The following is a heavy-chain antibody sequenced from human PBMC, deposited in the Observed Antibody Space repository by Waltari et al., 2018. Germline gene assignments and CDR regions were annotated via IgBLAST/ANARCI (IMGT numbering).Heavy chain of an antibody. CDR1: GGSISSRSYY. Sequence: QLQLQESGPGLVKPSETLSLTCTVSGGSISSRSYYWGWIRQPPGKGLEWIGSIYYSGSTYYNPSLKSRVTISVDTSKNQFSLKLSSVTAADTAVYYCAGGEFTMIVVVIVDAFDIWGQGTMVTVSS. V-gene: IGHV4-39*01. D-gene: IGHD3-22*01. J-gene: IGHJ3*02. CDR3: AGGEFTMIVVVIVDAFDI. CDR2: IYYSGST.